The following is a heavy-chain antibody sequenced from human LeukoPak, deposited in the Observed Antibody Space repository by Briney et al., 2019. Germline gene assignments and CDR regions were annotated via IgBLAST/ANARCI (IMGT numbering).Heavy chain of an antibody. J-gene: IGHJ4*02. D-gene: IGHD3-10*01. CDR2: ISGSGGST. CDR3: AKDLGPYGSGSYYYDY. CDR1: GFTFSSYA. V-gene: IGHV3-23*01. Sequence: PGGSLRLSCAASGFTFSSYAMSWVRQVPGKGLEWVSAISGSGGSTYYADSVKGRFTISRDNSKNTLYLQMNSLRAEDTAVYYCAKDLGPYGSGSYYYDYWGQGTLVTVSS.